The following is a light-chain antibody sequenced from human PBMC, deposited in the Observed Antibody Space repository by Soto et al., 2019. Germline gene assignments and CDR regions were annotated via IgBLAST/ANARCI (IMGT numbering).Light chain of an antibody. CDR2: KAS. J-gene: IGKJ1*01. V-gene: IGKV1-5*03. CDR1: QTISSW. Sequence: DIQITQSPSTLSVSVGERFTITCRASQTISSWLAWYQQKPGKAPKLLIYKASTLKSGFPSRFSGSGSGTEFTLTISSLQPDDFATYYCQQYNSYSEAFGQGTKVDIK. CDR3: QQYNSYSEA.